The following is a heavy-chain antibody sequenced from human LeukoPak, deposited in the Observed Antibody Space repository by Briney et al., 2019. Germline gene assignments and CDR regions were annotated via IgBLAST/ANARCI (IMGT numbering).Heavy chain of an antibody. CDR2: INHSGST. Sequence: SETLSLTCAVYGGSFSGYYWSWIRQPPGKGLEWIGEINHSGSTNYNPSLKSRVTISVDTSKNQFSLKLSSVTAADTAAYYCARGRITGTTLLFDYWGQGTLVTVSS. D-gene: IGHD1-7*01. V-gene: IGHV4-34*01. CDR3: ARGRITGTTLLFDY. J-gene: IGHJ4*02. CDR1: GGSFSGYY.